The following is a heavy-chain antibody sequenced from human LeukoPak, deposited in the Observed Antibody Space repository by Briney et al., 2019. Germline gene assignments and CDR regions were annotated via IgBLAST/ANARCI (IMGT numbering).Heavy chain of an antibody. CDR3: AELGITMIGGV. CDR1: GFTFTTYS. J-gene: IGHJ6*04. Sequence: GGSLRLSCEASGFTFTTYSMTWVRQAPGKGLEWVSIISSGSSAIFSADALKGRFTISRDDAKNSLYLQMNSLRAEDTAVYYCAELGITMIGGVWGKGTTVTISS. V-gene: IGHV3-21*01. D-gene: IGHD3-10*02. CDR2: ISSGSSAI.